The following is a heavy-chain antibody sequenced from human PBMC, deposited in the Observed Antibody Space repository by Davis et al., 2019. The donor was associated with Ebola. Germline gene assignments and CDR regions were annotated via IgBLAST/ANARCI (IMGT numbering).Heavy chain of an antibody. Sequence: MPSETLSLTCTVSGGSISSSSYYWGWIRQPPGKGLEWIGSIYYSGSTYYNPSLKSRVTISVDTSKNQFSLKLSSVTAADTAVYYCARVWSSGWNNWGQGTLVTASS. J-gene: IGHJ4*02. D-gene: IGHD6-19*01. CDR3: ARVWSSGWNN. CDR1: GGSISSSSYY. CDR2: IYYSGST. V-gene: IGHV4-39*01.